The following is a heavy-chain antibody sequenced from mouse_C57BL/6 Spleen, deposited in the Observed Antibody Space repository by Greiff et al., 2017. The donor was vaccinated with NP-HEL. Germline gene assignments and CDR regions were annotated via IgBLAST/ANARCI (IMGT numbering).Heavy chain of an antibody. CDR2: IDPSDSYT. CDR1: GYTFTSYW. V-gene: IGHV1-69*01. D-gene: IGHD1-1*01. J-gene: IGHJ4*01. CDR3: ARGTYYGSSQGAMDY. Sequence: QVQLQQPGAELVMPGASVKLSCKASGYTFTSYWMHWVKQRPGQGLEWIGEIDPSDSYTNYNQKFKGKSTLTVDKSSSTAYMQLSSLTSEDSAVYYCARGTYYGSSQGAMDYWGQGTSVTVSS.